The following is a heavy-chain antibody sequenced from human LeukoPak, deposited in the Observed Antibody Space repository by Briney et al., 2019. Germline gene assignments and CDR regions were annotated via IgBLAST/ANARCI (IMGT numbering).Heavy chain of an antibody. Sequence: QTGGSLRLSCAASGFTFSSYAMSWVRQAPGKGLEWVSAISGSGGSTYYADSVKGRFTISRDNSKNTLYLQMNSLRAEDTAVYYCAKDSRLWQGYMDVWGKGTTVTVSS. CDR2: ISGSGGST. J-gene: IGHJ6*03. V-gene: IGHV3-23*01. CDR3: AKDSRLWQGYMDV. CDR1: GFTFSSYA.